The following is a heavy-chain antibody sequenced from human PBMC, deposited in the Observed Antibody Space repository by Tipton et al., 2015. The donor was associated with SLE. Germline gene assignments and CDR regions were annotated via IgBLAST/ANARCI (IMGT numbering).Heavy chain of an antibody. Sequence: RSLRLSCAASGFTFSNYAMHWVRQAPGKGLEWVAVISYDASDKYYADSVKGRFTISRDNSKNTLYLQMNSLRPEDTAIYYCARALGDFSHYYGMDVWGQGTTVTVSS. CDR1: GFTFSNYA. V-gene: IGHV3-30*04. CDR2: ISYDASDK. CDR3: ARALGDFSHYYGMDV. J-gene: IGHJ6*02. D-gene: IGHD3-16*01.